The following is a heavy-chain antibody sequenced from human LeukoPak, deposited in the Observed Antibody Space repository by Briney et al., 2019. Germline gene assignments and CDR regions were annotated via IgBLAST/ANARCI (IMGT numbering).Heavy chain of an antibody. CDR2: IIPIFGTA. J-gene: IGHJ3*02. CDR1: GGTFSSYA. V-gene: IGHV1-69*06. Sequence: ASVKVSCKASGGTFSSYAISWVRQAPGQGLEWMGGIIPIFGTANYAQKFQGRVTITADKSTSTAYMELSSLRSEDTAVYYCARESSPPTSAFDIWGQGTMVTVSS. D-gene: IGHD3-10*01. CDR3: ARESSPPTSAFDI.